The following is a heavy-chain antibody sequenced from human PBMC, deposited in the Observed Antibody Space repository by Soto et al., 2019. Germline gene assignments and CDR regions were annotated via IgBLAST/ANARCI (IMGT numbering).Heavy chain of an antibody. V-gene: IGHV3-30-3*01. CDR1: GFTFSSYA. J-gene: IGHJ4*02. D-gene: IGHD2-15*01. Sequence: QVQLVESGGGVVQPGRSLRLSCAASGFTFSSYAMHWVRQAPGKGLEWVAVISYDGSNKYYADSVKGRFTISRDNSKNTLYLQINSLRAEDTAVYYCARPPIRYCSGGSCYVGFDYWGQGTLVTVSS. CDR3: ARPPIRYCSGGSCYVGFDY. CDR2: ISYDGSNK.